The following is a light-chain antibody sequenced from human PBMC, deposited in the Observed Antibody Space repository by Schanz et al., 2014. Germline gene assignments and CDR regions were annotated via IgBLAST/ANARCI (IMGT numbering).Light chain of an antibody. J-gene: IGKJ2*01. CDR3: QQYGSSPGT. V-gene: IGKV3-20*01. CDR1: QSVSTS. Sequence: EIVLTQSPATLSLSPGERATLSCRASQSVSTSLAWHQQKPGQAPRLLIHGASSRATGIPDRFSGSGSGTDFTLTISRLEPEDFAVYYCQQYGSSPGTFGQGTKLEIK. CDR2: GAS.